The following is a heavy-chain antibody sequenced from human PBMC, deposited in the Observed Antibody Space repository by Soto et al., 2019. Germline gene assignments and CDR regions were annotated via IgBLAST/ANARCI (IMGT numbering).Heavy chain of an antibody. Sequence: LGLSCSAAGFTWHNDAVHWVRQAPGKGLEWVAGISWNSDNIDLGDSVKGRFTISRDNGKNSLYLQMNSLRPEDTAVYYCAKDPYYSLNASNNWFYPCGQRTLLPVSS. J-gene: IGHJ5*02. CDR3: AKDPYYSLNASNNWFYP. D-gene: IGHD3-10*01. V-gene: IGHV3-9*01. CDR1: GFTWHNDA. CDR2: ISWNSDNI.